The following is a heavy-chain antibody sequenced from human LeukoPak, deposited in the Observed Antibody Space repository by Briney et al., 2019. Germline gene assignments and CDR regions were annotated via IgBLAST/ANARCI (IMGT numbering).Heavy chain of an antibody. CDR1: GGSISSGGYY. CDR3: ARAPCYTAMVTPYFDL. D-gene: IGHD5-18*01. J-gene: IGHJ2*01. V-gene: IGHV4-31*03. CDR2: IYYSGST. Sequence: SETLSLTCTVSGGSISSGGYYWSWIRQHPGKGLEWIGYIYYSGSTYYNPSLKSRVTVSVDTSKNQFSLKLSSVTAADTAVYYCARAPCYTAMVTPYFDLWGRGTLVTVSS.